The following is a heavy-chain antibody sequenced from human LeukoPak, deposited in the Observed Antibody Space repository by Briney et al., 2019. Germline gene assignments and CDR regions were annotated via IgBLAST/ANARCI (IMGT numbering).Heavy chain of an antibody. CDR3: AKDPRAYCGGDCYSEGNYFDY. J-gene: IGHJ4*02. D-gene: IGHD2-21*02. CDR1: GFTFSSYA. Sequence: GGSLRLSCAASGFTFSSYAMSWVSQAPGEGLEWVSAISGSGGSTYYADSVKGRFTISRDNSKNTLYLQMNSLRAEDTAVYYCAKDPRAYCGGDCYSEGNYFDYWGQGTLVTVSS. CDR2: ISGSGGST. V-gene: IGHV3-23*01.